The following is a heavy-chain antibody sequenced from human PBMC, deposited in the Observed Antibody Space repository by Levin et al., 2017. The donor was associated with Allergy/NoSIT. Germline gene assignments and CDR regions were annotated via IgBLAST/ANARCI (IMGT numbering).Heavy chain of an antibody. CDR3: VRERRGYVPDN. V-gene: IGHV3-30*04. CDR2: ISYDGSQQ. CDR1: GFIFSDYA. Sequence: RGESLKISCAASGFIFSDYAMHWVRQAPGKGLEWVAIISYDGSQQYYADPVKGRFTISRDNSKNTLCLQMNSLRTEDTAVYYCVRERRGYVPDNWGQGTLVTISS. D-gene: IGHD5-12*01. J-gene: IGHJ4*02.